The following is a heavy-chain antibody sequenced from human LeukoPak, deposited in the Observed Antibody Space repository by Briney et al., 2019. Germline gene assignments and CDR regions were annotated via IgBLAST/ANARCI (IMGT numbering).Heavy chain of an antibody. CDR3: AREAWSGYADY. Sequence: PSETLSLTCTVSGGSISSGSYYWSWIQQPAGKGLEWIGRIYTSGSTNYNPSLKSRVTISVDTSKNQFSLKLSSVTAADTAVYYCAREAWSGYADYWGQGILVTVSS. V-gene: IGHV4-61*02. D-gene: IGHD3-3*01. CDR2: IYTSGST. CDR1: GGSISSGSYY. J-gene: IGHJ4*02.